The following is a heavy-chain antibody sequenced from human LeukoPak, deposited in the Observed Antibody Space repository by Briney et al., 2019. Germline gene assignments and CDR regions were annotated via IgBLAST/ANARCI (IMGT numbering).Heavy chain of an antibody. CDR1: GFTFSNYG. D-gene: IGHD3-10*01. V-gene: IGHV3-30*02. J-gene: IGHJ3*02. Sequence: GGSLRLSCAASGFTFSNYGMHWVRQAPGKGLEWVAFIRNDGSTKYYVDSVKGRFVISRDNSRNTLYVYMNSLRAEDSAVYYCAKDGVSSSVWAFDIWGQGTLVTVSS. CDR2: IRNDGSTK. CDR3: AKDGVSSSVWAFDI.